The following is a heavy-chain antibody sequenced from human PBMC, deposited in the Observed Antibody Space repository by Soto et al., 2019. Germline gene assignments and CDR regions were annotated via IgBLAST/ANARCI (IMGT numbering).Heavy chain of an antibody. CDR1: GGTFSSYA. V-gene: IGHV1-69*06. J-gene: IGHJ3*02. CDR3: ARSSYYYDSSGYYSRLGAFDI. D-gene: IGHD3-22*01. CDR2: IIPIFGTA. Sequence: RASVKVSCKASGGTFSSYAISWVRQAPGQGLEWMGGIIPIFGTANYAQKFQGRVTITADKSTSTAYMELSSLRSEDTAVYYCARSSYYYDSSGYYSRLGAFDIWGQGTMVTVSS.